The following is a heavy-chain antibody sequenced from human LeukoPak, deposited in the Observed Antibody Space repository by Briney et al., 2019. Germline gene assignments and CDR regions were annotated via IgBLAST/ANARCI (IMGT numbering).Heavy chain of an antibody. Sequence: PSETLSLTCTVSGGSISGFYWSWIRQPPGKGLEWIGYIYYSGSTNHNPSLKSRVTISVDTSKNQFSLKLSSVTAADTAVYYCARSGYSSSWYDYYYMDVWGKGTTVTVSS. CDR3: ARSGYSSSWYDYYYMDV. CDR1: GGSISGFY. D-gene: IGHD6-13*01. V-gene: IGHV4-59*01. CDR2: IYYSGST. J-gene: IGHJ6*03.